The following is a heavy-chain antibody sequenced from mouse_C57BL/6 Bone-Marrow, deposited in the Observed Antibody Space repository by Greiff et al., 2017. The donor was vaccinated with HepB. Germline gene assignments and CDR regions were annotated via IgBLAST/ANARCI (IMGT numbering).Heavy chain of an antibody. Sequence: EVKLVESGGGLVKPGGSLKLSCAASGFTFSDYGMHWVRQAPEKGLEWVAYISSGSSTIYYADTVKGRCTISRDKAKNTLFLQMTSLRSEDTAMYYCARPYYYGAMDYWGQGTSVTVSS. D-gene: IGHD1-1*01. CDR3: ARPYYYGAMDY. V-gene: IGHV5-17*01. J-gene: IGHJ4*01. CDR1: GFTFSDYG. CDR2: ISSGSSTI.